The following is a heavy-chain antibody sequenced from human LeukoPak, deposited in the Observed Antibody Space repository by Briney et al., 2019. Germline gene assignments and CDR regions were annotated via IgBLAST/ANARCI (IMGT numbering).Heavy chain of an antibody. CDR3: ARLRTSATFFAY. Sequence: SETLSLTCAVSGGSITTYYWSWIRQPAGKGLEWIGRIYSSGTTHYNPSFESRVTVSVDTSTNQFSLQLISVTAADTAVYYCARLRTSATFFAYWGQGTLVTVSS. V-gene: IGHV4-4*07. CDR1: GGSITTYY. D-gene: IGHD1-1*01. CDR2: IYSSGTT. J-gene: IGHJ4*02.